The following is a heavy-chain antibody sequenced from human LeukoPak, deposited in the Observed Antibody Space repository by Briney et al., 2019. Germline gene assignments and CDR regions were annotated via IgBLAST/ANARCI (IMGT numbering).Heavy chain of an antibody. CDR3: AKDVGSGSYHYFGMEV. CDR1: GFSFSSYG. V-gene: IGHV3-30*18. Sequence: GRSLRLSCAASGFSFSSYGMHWVRQAPGKGLEWVAVISYDGSNRYHADSVKGRFTISRDIFKKTLNLRMNSLRAEDTAVYYCAKDVGSGSYHYFGMEVWGQGTTVTVSS. CDR2: ISYDGSNR. D-gene: IGHD3-10*01. J-gene: IGHJ6*02.